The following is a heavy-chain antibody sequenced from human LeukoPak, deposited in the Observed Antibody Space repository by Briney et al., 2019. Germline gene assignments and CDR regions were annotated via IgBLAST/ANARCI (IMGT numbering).Heavy chain of an antibody. V-gene: IGHV3-7*04. CDR2: IKQDGSGV. CDR3: VRDYDNSGYSVRFEY. CDR1: GFTFSRYW. J-gene: IGHJ4*02. Sequence: GGSLRLSCAASGFTFSRYWMSWVRQAPGKGLEWVANIKQDGSGVSYVDSVKGRFTISRDNARRTLYLQLNSLRAEDTAVYYCVRDYDNSGYSVRFEYWGQGTLVTVSS. D-gene: IGHD3-22*01.